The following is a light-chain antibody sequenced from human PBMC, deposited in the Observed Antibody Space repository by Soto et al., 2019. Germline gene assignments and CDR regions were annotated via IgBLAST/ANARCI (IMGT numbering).Light chain of an antibody. J-gene: IGLJ1*01. CDR1: SSDVGGYQF. CDR3: SSYAGSNMGV. V-gene: IGLV2-8*01. CDR2: EVS. Sequence: QSALTQPPSASGSPGQSVTISCTGTSSDVGGYQFVSWYQQHPGKAPKLIIYEVSQRPSGVPDRFSAPKSGDTASLTVSWLRAEDEGDYYCSSYAGSNMGVFGSGTKVTVL.